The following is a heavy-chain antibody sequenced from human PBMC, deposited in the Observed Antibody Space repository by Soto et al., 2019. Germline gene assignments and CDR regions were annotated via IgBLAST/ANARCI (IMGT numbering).Heavy chain of an antibody. CDR1: GFSLSTNGVG. J-gene: IGHJ4*02. V-gene: IGHV2-5*02. Sequence: QITLKESGPSLVKPTQPLTLTCTFSGFSLSTNGVGVAWIRQPPGKALECLALIYWDDDKRYSPSLKSRLTITKDTSKNQVVLTMTNMDPVDTATYYCAHRRRLDHTWNYATFDYWGQGALVTVSS. CDR2: IYWDDDK. D-gene: IGHD1-7*01. CDR3: AHRRRLDHTWNYATFDY.